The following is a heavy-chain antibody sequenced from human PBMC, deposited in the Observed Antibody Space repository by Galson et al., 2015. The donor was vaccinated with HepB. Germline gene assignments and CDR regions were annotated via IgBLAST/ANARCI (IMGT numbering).Heavy chain of an antibody. Sequence: CAISGDSVSSNSAAWNWIRQSPSRGLEWLGRTYYRSRWYNDYAVSVKSRITINPDTSKNQFSLQLNSVTPEDTAVYYCARVAGGSSNRLYYYYYYMHVWGKGTPVTAAS. CDR1: GDSVSSNSAA. D-gene: IGHD2-2*01. V-gene: IGHV6-1*01. J-gene: IGHJ6*03. CDR3: ARVAGGSSNRLYYYYYYMHV. CDR2: TYYRSRWYN.